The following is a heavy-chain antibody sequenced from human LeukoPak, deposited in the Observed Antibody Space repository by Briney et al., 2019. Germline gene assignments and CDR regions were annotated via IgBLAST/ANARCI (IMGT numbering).Heavy chain of an antibody. CDR2: INPSGGST. CDR3: ARDLSVSGYYGSSGLFGY. D-gene: IGHD3-22*01. Sequence: ASVKVSCKASVYTFTSYYMHWVRQAPGQGLEWMGIINPSGGSTSYAQKFQGRVTMTRDTSTSTVYMELSSLRSEDTAVYYCARDLSVSGYYGSSGLFGYWGQGTLVTVSS. CDR1: VYTFTSYY. V-gene: IGHV1-46*01. J-gene: IGHJ4*02.